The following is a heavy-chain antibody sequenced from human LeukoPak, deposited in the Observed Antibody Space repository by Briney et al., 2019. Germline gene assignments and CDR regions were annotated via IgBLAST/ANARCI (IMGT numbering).Heavy chain of an antibody. Sequence: PSETLSLTCTVSGGSMNNYYWNWIRQPPGKGLEWIGYIYYSGSTNYNPSPKSRVTISVDTSKNQFTLKLSSVTAADTAVYYCARGRYGWLPFDFWGQGTLVTVSS. D-gene: IGHD3-16*01. CDR1: GGSMNNYY. V-gene: IGHV4-59*01. CDR3: ARGRYGWLPFDF. CDR2: IYYSGST. J-gene: IGHJ4*02.